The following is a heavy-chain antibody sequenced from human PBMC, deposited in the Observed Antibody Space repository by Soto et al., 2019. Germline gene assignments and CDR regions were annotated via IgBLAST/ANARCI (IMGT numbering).Heavy chain of an antibody. D-gene: IGHD3-10*01. J-gene: IGHJ6*03. Sequence: SETLSLTCAVYGGSFSGYYWSWIRQPPGKGLEWIGEINHSGSTNYNPSLKSRVTISVDTSKNQFSLKLSSVTAADTAVYYCARVVRANYYYYYMDVWGKGTTVTVSS. CDR2: INHSGST. CDR3: ARVVRANYYYYYMDV. V-gene: IGHV4-34*01. CDR1: GGSFSGYY.